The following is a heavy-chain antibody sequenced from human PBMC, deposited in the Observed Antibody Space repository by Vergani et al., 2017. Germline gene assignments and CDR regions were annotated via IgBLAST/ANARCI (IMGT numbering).Heavy chain of an antibody. V-gene: IGHV4-59*11. Sequence: QVQLQESGPGLLKSSETLSLTCSVSFDSIRNLYCNWIRQPPGKGLEWIGSIHYSENTNYNPSLKTRVTISVDTSKNQFSLTLTSVTAAYTAVYYCSSDTHSGQRADRWGQGILVTVTS. CDR2: IHYSENT. J-gene: IGHJ5*02. CDR3: SSDTHSGQRADR. D-gene: IGHD6-19*01. CDR1: FDSIRNLY.